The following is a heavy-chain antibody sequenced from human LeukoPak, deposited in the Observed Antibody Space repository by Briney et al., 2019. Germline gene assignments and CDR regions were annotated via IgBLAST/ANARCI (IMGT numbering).Heavy chain of an antibody. CDR2: ISWNSGSI. J-gene: IGHJ6*02. CDR3: AKDISGGGSYYYYGMDV. Sequence: GRSLRLSCAASGFTFDDYAMHWVRHAPGKGLEWVSGISWNSGSIGYADSVKGRFTISRDNAKNSLYLQMNSLRAEDTALYYCAKDISGGGSYYYYGMDVWGQGTTVTVSS. D-gene: IGHD1-26*01. V-gene: IGHV3-9*01. CDR1: GFTFDDYA.